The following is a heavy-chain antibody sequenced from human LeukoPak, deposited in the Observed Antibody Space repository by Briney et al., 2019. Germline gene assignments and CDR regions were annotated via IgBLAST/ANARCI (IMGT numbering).Heavy chain of an antibody. Sequence: PSETLSLTCTVSGGTISSSSYYWGWIRQPPGKGLEWIGSIYYSGRTYYNPSLKSRVTISVDTSKDQLSLNLSSVTAADTAVYYCATRPYYYGSGSYYGYSYYYMDVWGKGTTVTISS. D-gene: IGHD3-10*01. CDR2: IYYSGRT. CDR3: ATRPYYYGSGSYYGYSYYYMDV. V-gene: IGHV4-39*01. J-gene: IGHJ6*03. CDR1: GGTISSSSYY.